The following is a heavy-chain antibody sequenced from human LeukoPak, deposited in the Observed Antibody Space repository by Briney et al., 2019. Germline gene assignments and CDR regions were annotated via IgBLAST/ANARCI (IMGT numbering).Heavy chain of an antibody. CDR2: IYYSGST. Sequence: PSETLTLTCTVSGGSMSPYHWGWIRQPPGKGLEWTGYIYYSGSTNYNPSLNSRVTISVDTSKNQFSLRLSSVTAADTAIYYCARAVSGRFDYWGQGTLVTVSS. CDR3: ARAVSGRFDY. D-gene: IGHD6-19*01. CDR1: GGSMSPYH. V-gene: IGHV4-59*08. J-gene: IGHJ4*02.